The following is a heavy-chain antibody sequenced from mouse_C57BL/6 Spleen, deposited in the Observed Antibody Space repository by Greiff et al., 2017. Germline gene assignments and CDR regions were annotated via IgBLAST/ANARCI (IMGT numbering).Heavy chain of an antibody. Sequence: GGSMKLSCVASGFTFSNYWMNWVRQSPEKGLEWVAQIRLKSDNYATHYAESVKGRFTISRDDSKSSVYLQMNNLRAEDTGIYYCTGGPPFDGYFSWFAYWGQGTLVTVSA. V-gene: IGHV6-3*01. CDR2: IRLKSDNYAT. CDR3: TGGPPFDGYFSWFAY. J-gene: IGHJ3*01. D-gene: IGHD2-3*01. CDR1: GFTFSNYW.